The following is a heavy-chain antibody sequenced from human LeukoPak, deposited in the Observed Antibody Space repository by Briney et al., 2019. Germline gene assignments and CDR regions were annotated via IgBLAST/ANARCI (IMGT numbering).Heavy chain of an antibody. CDR1: GGSISSGGYY. CDR3: ARDRYCSSTSCQYYYYYYGMDV. Sequence: SETLSLTCTVSGGSISSGGYYWSWIRQHPGKGLEWIGYTYYSGSTYYNPSLKSRVTISVDTSKNQFSLKLSSVTAADTAVYYCARDRYCSSTSCQYYYYYYGMDVWGQGTTVTVSS. V-gene: IGHV4-30-4*08. D-gene: IGHD2-2*01. CDR2: TYYSGST. J-gene: IGHJ6*02.